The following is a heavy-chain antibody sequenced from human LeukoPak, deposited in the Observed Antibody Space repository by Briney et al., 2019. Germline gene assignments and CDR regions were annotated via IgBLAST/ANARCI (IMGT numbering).Heavy chain of an antibody. CDR3: SRESEAFCPFGY. Sequence: QPSETLSLTCGVSGGSISSTNWWSWVRQPPGQGLEWIGEISLRGLTNYNPSLKSRVTMSLDKSKNLLSLNLTSVTAVDTAVYYCSRESEAFCPFGYWGQGTLVTVSS. CDR1: GGSISSTNW. J-gene: IGHJ4*02. CDR2: ISLRGLT. V-gene: IGHV4-4*02.